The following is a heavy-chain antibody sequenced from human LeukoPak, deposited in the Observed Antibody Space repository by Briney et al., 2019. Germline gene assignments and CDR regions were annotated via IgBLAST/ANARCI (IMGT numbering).Heavy chain of an antibody. J-gene: IGHJ6*02. Sequence: GAPVKVSCKASGYTFTSYAISWVRQPPGQGLDWMGWTSAYNGNTNYAQKLQGRVTMTTDTSTSTAYMELRSLRSDDTAVYYCARDLPISVATISFNYYYYGMDVWGQGTTVTVSS. V-gene: IGHV1-18*01. CDR2: TSAYNGNT. CDR3: ARDLPISVATISFNYYYYGMDV. CDR1: GYTFTSYA. D-gene: IGHD5-12*01.